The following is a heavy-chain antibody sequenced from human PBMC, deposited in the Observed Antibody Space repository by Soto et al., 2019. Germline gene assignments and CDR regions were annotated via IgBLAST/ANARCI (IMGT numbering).Heavy chain of an antibody. CDR2: IYSGGTT. J-gene: IGHJ6*02. CDR1: ALTASKNY. D-gene: IGHD3-10*01. CDR3: ARGGSGSDWDYYGMDV. Sequence: EVQLVESGGGLVQPGGSLRLSCAGSALTASKNYMSWVRQPPGKGLEWVSVIYSGGTTYYADSVKDRFSISRDNSKSTLYLQIDTLRAGDTAVYYCARGGSGSDWDYYGMDVWGQGTTVTVSS. V-gene: IGHV3-66*01.